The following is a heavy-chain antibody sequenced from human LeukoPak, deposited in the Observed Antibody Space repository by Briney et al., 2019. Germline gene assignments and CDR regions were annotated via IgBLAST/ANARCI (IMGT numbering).Heavy chain of an antibody. CDR2: ISDYNGNT. D-gene: IGHD2-2*02. Sequence: ASVKVSCKASGYTFTSYGIIWVRQAPGQGLEWMGWISDYNGNTNYAQKLQGRVTMTTDKSTSTAYMELRSLRSDDTAVYYCARDGGEVPAAIRGWFDPWGQGTLVTVSS. CDR3: ARDGGEVPAAIRGWFDP. V-gene: IGHV1-18*01. J-gene: IGHJ5*02. CDR1: GYTFTSYG.